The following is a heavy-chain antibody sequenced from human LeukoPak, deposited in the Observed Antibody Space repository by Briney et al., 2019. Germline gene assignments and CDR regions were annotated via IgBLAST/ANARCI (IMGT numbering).Heavy chain of an antibody. V-gene: IGHV3-21*04. Sequence: GGSLRLSCAASGFTFSNYNINWVRQAPGKGLEWVSSIISSTSYIYYADSVKGRFTISRDNAKNSLYLQMNSLRAEDAAVYYCAKAPVTTCRGAFCYPFDYWGLGTLVTVSS. J-gene: IGHJ4*02. CDR3: AKAPVTTCRGAFCYPFDY. CDR1: GFTFSNYN. CDR2: IISSTSYI. D-gene: IGHD2-15*01.